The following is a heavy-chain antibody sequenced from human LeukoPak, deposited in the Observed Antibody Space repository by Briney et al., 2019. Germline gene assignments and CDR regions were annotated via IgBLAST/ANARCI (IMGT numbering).Heavy chain of an antibody. V-gene: IGHV4-39*02. Sequence: SETLSLTCTVSGGFISSRSYYWGWIRQPPGKGLEWMGSMSYSGDTYYNPSLKSRVTMSIDTSKNHFSLKLSSVTAADTAVYYCARREGTTSSVPFDFWGQGTLVIVSS. CDR3: ARREGTTSSVPFDF. CDR1: GGFISSRSYY. J-gene: IGHJ4*02. D-gene: IGHD1-7*01. CDR2: MSYSGDT.